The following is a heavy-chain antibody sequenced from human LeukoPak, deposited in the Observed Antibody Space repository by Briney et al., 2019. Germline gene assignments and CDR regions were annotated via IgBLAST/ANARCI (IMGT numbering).Heavy chain of an antibody. CDR1: GGSISSSSYY. V-gene: IGHV4-39*01. J-gene: IGHJ3*02. CDR3: ARGGRGDPYYYDSSGPPVDVAFDI. CDR2: IYYSGST. D-gene: IGHD3-22*01. Sequence: SETLSLTCTVSGGSISSSSYYWGWIRQPPGKGLEWIGSIYYSGSTYYNPSLKSRVTISVDTSKNQFSLKLSSVTAADTAVYYCARGGRGDPYYYDSSGPPVDVAFDIWGQGTMVTVSS.